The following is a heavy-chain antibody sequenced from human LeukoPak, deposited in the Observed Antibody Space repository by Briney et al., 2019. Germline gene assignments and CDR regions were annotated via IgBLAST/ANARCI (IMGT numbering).Heavy chain of an antibody. J-gene: IGHJ4*02. V-gene: IGHV3-23*01. D-gene: IGHD1-26*01. CDR1: GFTFSSYA. CDR3: AKVCLVGARVCDY. Sequence: PGGSLRLSCAASGFTFSSYAMSWVRQAPGKGLEWVSGISGSGGSTSYADSVKGRFTISRDNSKNTLFLQMNSLRAEDTAVYYCAKVCLVGARVCDYWGQGTLVTVSS. CDR2: ISGSGGST.